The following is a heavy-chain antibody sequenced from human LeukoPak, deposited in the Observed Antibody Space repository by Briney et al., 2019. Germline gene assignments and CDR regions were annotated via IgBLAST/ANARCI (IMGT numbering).Heavy chain of an antibody. CDR2: INPNSGGT. Sequence: GASVKVSCKASGYTFTGYYMHWVRQAPGQGLEWMGRINPNSGGTNYAQKLQGRVTMTTDTSTSTAYMELRSLRSDDTAVYYCARERWETGELADYWGQGTLVTVSS. CDR1: GYTFTGYY. J-gene: IGHJ4*02. D-gene: IGHD3-10*01. V-gene: IGHV1-2*06. CDR3: ARERWETGELADY.